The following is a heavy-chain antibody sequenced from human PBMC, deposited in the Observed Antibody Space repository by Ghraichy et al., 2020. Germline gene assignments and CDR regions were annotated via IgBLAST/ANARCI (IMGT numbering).Heavy chain of an antibody. D-gene: IGHD2-15*01. CDR3: ARRYCSGGSCLEGFDI. V-gene: IGHV4-4*02. CDR1: GGSISSTNW. Sequence: SETLSLTCAVSGGSISSTNWWTWVRQSPGKGLEWIGEVYHSGSTNYNPSLKSRVTISLDESKNQFSLKLTSVTAADTALYYCARRYCSGGSCLEGFDIWGQGTMVTVSS. J-gene: IGHJ3*02. CDR2: VYHSGST.